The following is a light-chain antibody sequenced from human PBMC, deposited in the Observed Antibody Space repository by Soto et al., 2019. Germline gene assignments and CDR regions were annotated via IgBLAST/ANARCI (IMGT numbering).Light chain of an antibody. CDR3: QQYNNWTLT. CDR2: GAS. CDR1: QSVSGN. V-gene: IGKV3-15*01. Sequence: EIVMTQSPATLSVSPGERATLSCRASQSVSGNLAWYQQKPGQPPRLLIYGASTRATGIPARFRGSGSGTEFTLTISSLQSEDFAFYYCQQYNNWTLTFGGGTKVEIK. J-gene: IGKJ4*01.